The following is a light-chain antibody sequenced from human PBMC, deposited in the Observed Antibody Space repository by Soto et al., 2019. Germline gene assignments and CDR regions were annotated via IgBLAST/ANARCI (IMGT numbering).Light chain of an antibody. Sequence: DVQMAQSPSAMSASVGDRVTIACRASQDISRFVAWFQHKPGRAPERLIYGTSNLQPGVPSRFSGSGSGKEFTLAISGLQPEDFATYYCLQHNTYPHTFGQGPKVEI. CDR2: GTS. V-gene: IGKV1-17*03. CDR3: LQHNTYPHT. CDR1: QDISRF. J-gene: IGKJ2*01.